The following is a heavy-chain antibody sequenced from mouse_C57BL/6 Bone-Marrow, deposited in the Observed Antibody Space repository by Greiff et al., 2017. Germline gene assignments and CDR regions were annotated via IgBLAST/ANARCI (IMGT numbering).Heavy chain of an antibody. V-gene: IGHV1-80*01. CDR3: ARRDGNSSWFAY. D-gene: IGHD2-1*01. Sequence: QVQLQQSGAELVKPGASVKISCKPSGYAFSSYWMNWVKQRPGKGLEWIGQIYPGDGDTNYNGKFKGKATLTADKSSSTAYMQLSSLTSEDSAVYFCARRDGNSSWFAYWGQGTLVTVSA. J-gene: IGHJ3*01. CDR1: GYAFSSYW. CDR2: IYPGDGDT.